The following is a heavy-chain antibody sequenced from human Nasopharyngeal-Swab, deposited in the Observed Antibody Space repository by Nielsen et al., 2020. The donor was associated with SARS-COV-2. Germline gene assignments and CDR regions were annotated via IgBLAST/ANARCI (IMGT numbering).Heavy chain of an antibody. CDR1: GFTFSSYS. J-gene: IGHJ6*02. CDR2: ISSSSSTI. V-gene: IGHV3-48*02. D-gene: IGHD5-24*01. CDR3: AREPGYSFYYGMDV. Sequence: GESLKISCAASGFTFSSYSMNWVRQAPGKGLEWVSYISSSSSTIYYADSVKGRFTISRDNAKNSLYLQMNSLRDEDTAVYYCAREPGYSFYYGMDVWGQGTTVTVSS.